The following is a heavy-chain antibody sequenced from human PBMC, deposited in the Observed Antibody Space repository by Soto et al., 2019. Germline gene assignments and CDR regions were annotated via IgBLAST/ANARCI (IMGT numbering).Heavy chain of an antibody. CDR2: FYTSGNA. J-gene: IGHJ6*02. CDR3: ARAGNEYGVDV. D-gene: IGHD3-10*01. Sequence: TLSLTCTVSGGSISSYHWSWIRQSAEKGLEWIGRFYTSGNAIYNPSLKSRLSMSADTSKNQLSLTLTSVTAADTGVYYCARAGNEYGVDVWGQGTTVTVYS. CDR1: GGSISSYH. V-gene: IGHV4-4*07.